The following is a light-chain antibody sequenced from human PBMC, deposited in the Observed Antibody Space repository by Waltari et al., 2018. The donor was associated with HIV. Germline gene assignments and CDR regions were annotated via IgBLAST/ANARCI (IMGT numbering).Light chain of an antibody. Sequence: NFLLTQPHSVSESPGKTVTISCTRSSGSIASNSVQWYQQRPGSAPTTLIYDDSQRPSGVPDRFSGSIDTSSNSASLTISGLKTEDEADYYCQSYDTNTQIFGTGTKVTVL. CDR3: QSYDTNTQI. V-gene: IGLV6-57*04. CDR2: DDS. J-gene: IGLJ1*01. CDR1: SGSIASNS.